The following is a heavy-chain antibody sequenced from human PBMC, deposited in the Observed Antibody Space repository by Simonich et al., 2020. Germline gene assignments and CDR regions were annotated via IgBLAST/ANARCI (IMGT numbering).Heavy chain of an antibody. CDR3: ARGGVQYYYYYMDV. CDR2: IKPNKGGK. CDR1: GYTFTGYY. D-gene: IGHD3-3*01. J-gene: IGHJ6*03. V-gene: IGHV1-2*02. Sequence: QVQLVQSGAEVKKPGASVKVSCKASGYTFTGYYMHWVRQAPGQGLEWRGGIKPNKGGKNHAQKFQGRVTMTRDTSISPAYMELSRLRSDDTAVYYCARGGVQYYYYYMDVWGKGTTVTVSS.